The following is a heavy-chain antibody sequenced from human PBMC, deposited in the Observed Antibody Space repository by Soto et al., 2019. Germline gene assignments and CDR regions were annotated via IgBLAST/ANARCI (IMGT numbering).Heavy chain of an antibody. J-gene: IGHJ4*02. V-gene: IGHV1-58*01. D-gene: IGHD2-2*01. CDR1: GFTFTNSA. Sequence: RASVKVSCKASGFTFTNSAVQWVRQARGQRLEWIGWIVVGSGNTNYAQKFQERVTITRDMSTSTAYMELSSLRSEDTAVYYCARDYCSGTTCYEFDYWGQGTQVTVSS. CDR3: ARDYCSGTTCYEFDY. CDR2: IVVGSGNT.